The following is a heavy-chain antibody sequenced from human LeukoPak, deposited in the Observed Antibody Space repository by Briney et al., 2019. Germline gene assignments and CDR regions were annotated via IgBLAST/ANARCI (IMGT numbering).Heavy chain of an antibody. CDR2: ISSSGSTI. CDR3: ARPRQQQWLGTVEYFQH. D-gene: IGHD6-19*01. CDR1: GFTFSDYY. V-gene: IGHV3-11*01. J-gene: IGHJ1*01. Sequence: GGSLRLSCAASGFTFSDYYMSWIRQAPGKGLEWVSYISSSGSTIYYADSVKGRFTISRNNAKNSLYLQMNSLRAEDTAVYYCARPRQQQWLGTVEYFQHWGQGTLVTVSS.